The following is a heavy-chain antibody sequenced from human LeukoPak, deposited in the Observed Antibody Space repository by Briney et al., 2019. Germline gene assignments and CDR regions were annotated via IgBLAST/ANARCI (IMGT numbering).Heavy chain of an antibody. CDR3: ARPAYRGSYYDAFDI. V-gene: IGHV4-39*01. J-gene: IGHJ3*02. CDR1: GGSISSSAYY. CDR2: IYYSGTT. Sequence: PSGTLSLTCTVSGGSISSSAYYWAWIRQPPGKALEWIGSIYYSGTTYYNPSLKSRVTISVDTSKNQFSLKLTSVTAADTAVYFCARPAYRGSYYDAFDIWGQGTMVTVSS. D-gene: IGHD1-26*01.